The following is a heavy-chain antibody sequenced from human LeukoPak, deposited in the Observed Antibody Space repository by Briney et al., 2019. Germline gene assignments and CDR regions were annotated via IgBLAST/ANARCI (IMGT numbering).Heavy chain of an antibody. V-gene: IGHV3-30*18. CDR2: ISYDGSNK. Sequence: HPGRSLRLSCAASGFTFSSYGMHWVRQAPGKGLEWVAVISYDGSNKYYADSVKGRFTISRDNSKNTLYLQMNSLRAEDTAVYYCANSHITYSSSWYGAFDIWGQGTMVTVSS. D-gene: IGHD6-13*01. CDR1: GFTFSSYG. CDR3: ANSHITYSSSWYGAFDI. J-gene: IGHJ3*02.